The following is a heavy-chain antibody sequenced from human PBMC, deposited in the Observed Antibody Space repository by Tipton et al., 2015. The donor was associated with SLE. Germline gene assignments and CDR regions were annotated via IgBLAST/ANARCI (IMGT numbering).Heavy chain of an antibody. J-gene: IGHJ4*02. CDR3: ARANIGLASALDY. D-gene: IGHD3-16*01. CDR1: ANTFSRYD. CDR2: MNPDSGDT. Sequence: VQLVQSGAEVKKPGASVKVSCRASANTFSRYDVNWVRQATGQGLEWMGWMNPDSGDTDYAQKFQGRLTVTWNTSIGTAYMELNSLRSEDTVVYYCARANIGLASALDYWGQGTLVTVSS. V-gene: IGHV1-8*01.